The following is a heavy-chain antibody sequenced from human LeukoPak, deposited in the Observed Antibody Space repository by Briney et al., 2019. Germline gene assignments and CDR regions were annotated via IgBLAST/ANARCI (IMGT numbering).Heavy chain of an antibody. Sequence: SETLSLTCAVYGGSFSGYYWSWIRQPPGKGLEWIGEINHSGSTNYNPSLKSRVTISVDTSKNQFSLKLSSVTAADTAVYYCARQTGSGLFILPGGQGTLITVSS. D-gene: IGHD3/OR15-3a*01. CDR1: GGSFSGYY. CDR3: ARQTGSGLFILP. V-gene: IGHV4-34*01. CDR2: INHSGST. J-gene: IGHJ4*02.